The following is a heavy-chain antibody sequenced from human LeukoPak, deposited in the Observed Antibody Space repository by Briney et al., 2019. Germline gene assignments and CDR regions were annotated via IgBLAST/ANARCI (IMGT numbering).Heavy chain of an antibody. CDR2: IYYSGST. Sequence: PGGSLRLSCAASGFTFSTYAMSWIRQPPGKGLEWIGSIYYSGSTYYNPSLKSRVTISVDTSKNQFSLKLSSVTAADTAVYYCARDSASITGTAWGFDPWGQGTLVTVSS. CDR1: GFTFSTYA. J-gene: IGHJ5*02. V-gene: IGHV4-39*07. CDR3: ARDSASITGTAWGFDP. D-gene: IGHD1-7*01.